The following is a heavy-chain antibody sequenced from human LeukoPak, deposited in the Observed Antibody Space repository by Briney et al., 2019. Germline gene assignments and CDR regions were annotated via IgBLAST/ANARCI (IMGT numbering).Heavy chain of an antibody. V-gene: IGHV3-7*01. CDR2: IKQDGSEK. CDR3: ARGRSSSWAAPIRY. Sequence: GGSPRLSCAASGFTFSSYWMSWVRQAPGKGLEWVANIKQDGSEKYYVDSVKSRFTISRDNAKNSLYLQMNSLRAEDTAVYYCARGRSSSWAAPIRYWGQGTLVTVSS. D-gene: IGHD6-13*01. J-gene: IGHJ4*02. CDR1: GFTFSSYW.